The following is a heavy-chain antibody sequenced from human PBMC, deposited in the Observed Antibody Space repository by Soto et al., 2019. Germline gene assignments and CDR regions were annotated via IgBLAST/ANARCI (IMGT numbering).Heavy chain of an antibody. V-gene: IGHV1-18*01. CDR1: GYTFTSYA. J-gene: IGHJ6*02. Sequence: ASVKVSCKASGYTFTSYAMHWVRQAPGQGLEWLGWINTHNGNTNYAQNLQGRVIMTADTSTSTAYMELRSLRSDDTAIYYCTREGSAPYYYYGMAAWGQGTTVTVSS. CDR2: INTHNGNT. D-gene: IGHD3-10*01. CDR3: TREGSAPYYYYGMAA.